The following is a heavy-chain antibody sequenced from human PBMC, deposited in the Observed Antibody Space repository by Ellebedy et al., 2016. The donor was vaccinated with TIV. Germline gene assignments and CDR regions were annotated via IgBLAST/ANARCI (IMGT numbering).Heavy chain of an antibody. CDR2: IIPIFGTA. J-gene: IGHJ4*02. CDR3: ARKMVRGATPGTPFGY. CDR1: GGTFSSYA. D-gene: IGHD3-10*01. Sequence: AASVKVSCKASGGTFSSYAISWVRQAPGQGLEWMGGIIPIFGTANYAQKFQGRVTITADESTSTAYMELSSLRSEDTAVYYCARKMVRGATPGTPFGYWGQGTLVTVSS. V-gene: IGHV1-69*13.